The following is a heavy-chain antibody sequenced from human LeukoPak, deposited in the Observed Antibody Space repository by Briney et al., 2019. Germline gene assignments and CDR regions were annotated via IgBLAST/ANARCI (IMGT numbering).Heavy chain of an antibody. V-gene: IGHV3-23*01. D-gene: IGHD6-13*01. CDR2: ISGSGGST. Sequence: PGGSLRLSCAASGFNFSSYAMSWVRRAPGKGLEWVSAISGSGGSTYYADSVKGRFTISRDNSKNTLYLQMNSLRAEDTAVYYCAHISSSWPDYWGQGTLVTVSS. CDR3: AHISSSWPDY. J-gene: IGHJ4*02. CDR1: GFNFSSYA.